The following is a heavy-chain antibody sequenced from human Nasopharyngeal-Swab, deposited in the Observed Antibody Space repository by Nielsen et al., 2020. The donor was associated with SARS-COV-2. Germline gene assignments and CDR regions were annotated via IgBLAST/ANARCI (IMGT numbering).Heavy chain of an antibody. V-gene: IGHV3-30*03. J-gene: IGHJ6*03. Sequence: VRQAPGKGLEWVAVISYDGSKRFYLDSVKGRFTISRDNSKNTLYLQMNSLRPEDTAVYYCARDGGFCNSPGCSSFYYMDVWGTGTTVTVSS. CDR3: ARDGGFCNSPGCSSFYYMDV. D-gene: IGHD2/OR15-2a*01. CDR2: ISYDGSKR.